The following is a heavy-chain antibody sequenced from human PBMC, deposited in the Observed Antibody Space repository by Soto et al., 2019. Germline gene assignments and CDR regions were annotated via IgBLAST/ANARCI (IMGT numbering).Heavy chain of an antibody. V-gene: IGHV3-21*01. J-gene: IGHJ5*02. CDR2: ISSSSSYI. D-gene: IGHD1-7*01. CDR1: GFTFSSYS. Sequence: GGSLRLSCAASGFTFSSYSMNWVRQAPGKGLEWVSSISSSSSYIYYADSVKGRFTISRDNAKNSLYLQMNSLRAEDTAVYYCARDSTGTKGGVKMGEGWFDPWGQGTLVTVSS. CDR3: ARDSTGTKGGVKMGEGWFDP.